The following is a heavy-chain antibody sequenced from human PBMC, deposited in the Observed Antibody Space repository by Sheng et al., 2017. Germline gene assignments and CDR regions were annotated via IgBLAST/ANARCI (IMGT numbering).Heavy chain of an antibody. Sequence: QVQLVESGGGLVKPGGSLRLSCVASGFTFSDSYMTWIRQAPGKGLEWVSYMSTRGSTISYADSVKDRFTVSRDNAKNSLYLQMNSLRADDTAVYYCARLLSTWFDPWGQGTLVTVSS. CDR2: MSTRGSTI. D-gene: IGHD3-3*01. J-gene: IGHJ5*02. CDR3: ARLLSTWFDP. CDR1: GFTFSDSY. V-gene: IGHV3-11*04.